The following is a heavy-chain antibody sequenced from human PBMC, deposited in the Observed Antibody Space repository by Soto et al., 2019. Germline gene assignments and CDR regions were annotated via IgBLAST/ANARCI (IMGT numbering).Heavy chain of an antibody. CDR2: IYHSGST. CDR3: ATLPATSGFDY. D-gene: IGHD2-2*01. CDR1: GGSISSSHW. Sequence: QVQLQESGPGLVKPSGTLSLTCTVSGGSISSSHWWSWVRQPPGKGLEWIGEIYHSGSTNYNPSLKXRXPXSXXKSTNQFSLKLSSVTAADTAVYYCATLPATSGFDYWGQGTLVTVSS. J-gene: IGHJ4*02. V-gene: IGHV4-4*02.